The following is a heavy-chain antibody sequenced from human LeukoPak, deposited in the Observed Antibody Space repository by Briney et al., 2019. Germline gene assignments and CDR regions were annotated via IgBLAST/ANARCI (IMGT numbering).Heavy chain of an antibody. V-gene: IGHV3-23*01. CDR3: AKGGNWNCFGDY. Sequence: PGGSLRLSCAASGFTFSSYGMSWVRQAPGKGLEWVSAISGSGGSTYYADSVKGRFTISRDNSKNTLYLQMNSLRAEDTAVYYCAKGGNWNCFGDYWGQGTLVTVSS. J-gene: IGHJ4*02. D-gene: IGHD1-7*01. CDR1: GFTFSSYG. CDR2: ISGSGGST.